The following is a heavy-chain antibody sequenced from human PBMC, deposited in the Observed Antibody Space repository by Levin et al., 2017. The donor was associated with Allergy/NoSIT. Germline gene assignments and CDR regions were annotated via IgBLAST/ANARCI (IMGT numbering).Heavy chain of an antibody. J-gene: IGHJ4*02. D-gene: IGHD3-16*01. Sequence: LSLTCAASGFPFSSSDMHWVRQATGKRLEWVSAIDTAGHTYYPASVKGRFTISRENAKNSLYLQMNSLGAGDTAVYFCAREGGGDSDIDPLDYWGQGTLVTVSS. CDR1: GFPFSSSD. CDR2: IDTAGHT. V-gene: IGHV3-13*01. CDR3: AREGGGDSDIDPLDY.